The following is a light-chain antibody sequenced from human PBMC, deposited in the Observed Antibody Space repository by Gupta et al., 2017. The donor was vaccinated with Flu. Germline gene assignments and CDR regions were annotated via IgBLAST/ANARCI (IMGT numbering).Light chain of an antibody. V-gene: IGKV3-20*01. CDR3: QQYGSSPKT. CDR2: GAS. CDR1: QSVSSSY. Sequence: EIVLTQSPGTLSLSPGERATLSCRASQSVSSSYLAWYQQKPGQAPRLLIYGASSRATGIPDRFSGSGSGTDVTRPISRLEPEDFAVCYCQQYGSSPKTFGQGTKVEIK. J-gene: IGKJ1*01.